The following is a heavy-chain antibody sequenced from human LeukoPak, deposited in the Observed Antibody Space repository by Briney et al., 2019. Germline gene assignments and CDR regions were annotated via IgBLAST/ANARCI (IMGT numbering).Heavy chain of an antibody. D-gene: IGHD3-3*01. Sequence: SEALSLTCTVSVGSISSSTYYWAWIRQPPGKGLEWIGSIYYSGSTYYNPSLKSRVSISVNTSNNQFSLMINYVNAPETALYFCGSPGSGTYYIFDYWRQGTLVTVSS. CDR3: GSPGSGTYYIFDY. V-gene: IGHV4-39*01. CDR2: IYYSGST. J-gene: IGHJ4*02. CDR1: VGSISSSTYY.